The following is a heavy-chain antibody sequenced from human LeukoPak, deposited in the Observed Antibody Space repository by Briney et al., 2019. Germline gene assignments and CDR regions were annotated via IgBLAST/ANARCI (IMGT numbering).Heavy chain of an antibody. CDR2: IYHGRGI. CDR1: GYSISSGYY. Sequence: SETLSLTCAVSGYSISSGYYRGWIRQPPGKGLEWIGSIYHGRGIYYNPSLKSRVTISEDTPKNQFFLRLNSVTAADTAVYYCARTGLAAVGGGADYWGQGTLVTVSS. V-gene: IGHV4-38-2*01. D-gene: IGHD6-13*01. J-gene: IGHJ4*02. CDR3: ARTGLAAVGGGADY.